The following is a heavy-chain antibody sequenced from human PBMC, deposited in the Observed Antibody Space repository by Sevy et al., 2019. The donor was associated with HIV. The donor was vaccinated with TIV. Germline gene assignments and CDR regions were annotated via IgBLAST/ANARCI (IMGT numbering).Heavy chain of an antibody. CDR1: GFTFSSYS. CDR2: ISSSSSTI. CDR3: ARDRGAYCGGDCYWDFDY. D-gene: IGHD2-21*01. Sequence: GGSLRLSCAASGFTFSSYSMNWVRQAPGKGLEWVSYISSSSSTIYYADSVKGRFTISRDNAKNSLYLQMNSLRAGDTAVYYCARDRGAYCGGDCYWDFDYWGQGTLVTVSS. V-gene: IGHV3-48*01. J-gene: IGHJ4*02.